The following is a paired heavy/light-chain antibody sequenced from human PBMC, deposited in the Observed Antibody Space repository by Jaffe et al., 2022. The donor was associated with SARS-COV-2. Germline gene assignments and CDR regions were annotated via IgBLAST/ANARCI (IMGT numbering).Light chain of an antibody. J-gene: IGKJ1*01. V-gene: IGKV1-5*03. Sequence: DIQMTQSPSTLSASVGDRVTISCRASQSISSWLAWYQQKPGKAPELVIYKASSLKSGVSSRFSGSGSGTEFTLTISSLQPEDFATYYCQHYNADSRTFGQGTKVEIK. CDR3: QHYNADSRT. CDR1: QSISSW. CDR2: KAS.
Heavy chain of an antibody. CDR2: ITSISYGDIT. D-gene: IGHD1-26*01. Sequence: EVQLVESGGGLVQPGSSLRLSCAASGFTFANAWMGWVRQAPGKGLEWVGRITSISYGDITNYAAPVKGRFTISRDDSKNTLYLQLNSLKAEDTAVYYCSTDWDGSTESQGAYWGQGVLVTVSS. CDR3: STDWDGSTESQGAY. J-gene: IGHJ4*02. V-gene: IGHV3-15*06. CDR1: GFTFANAW.